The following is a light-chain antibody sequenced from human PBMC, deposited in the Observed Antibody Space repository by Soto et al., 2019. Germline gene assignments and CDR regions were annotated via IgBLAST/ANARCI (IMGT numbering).Light chain of an antibody. CDR1: SSDVGGYNY. CDR3: SSYTSSSTYV. CDR2: DVS. V-gene: IGLV2-14*01. J-gene: IGLJ1*01. Sequence: QSVLTQPASVSGSPGQSITISCTGTSSDVGGYNYVSWYQQHPGKAPKLMIYDVSNRPSGVSNRFSDSKSGNTASLTISGLQAEDEADYYCSSYTSSSTYVFGTGTKVTVL.